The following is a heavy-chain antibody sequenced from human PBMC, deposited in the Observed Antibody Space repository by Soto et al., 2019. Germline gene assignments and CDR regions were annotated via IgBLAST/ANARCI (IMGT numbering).Heavy chain of an antibody. J-gene: IGHJ4*02. Sequence: GGSLRLSCAASGFTSSDHAMHWVRQAPGKGLEWVAIISYDGSSKDYADSVKGRFTISRDNSKNTLYLQMNSLRPEDTAVYYCARDPYYDILAVTTAYFDYWGQGTLVTVSS. D-gene: IGHD3-9*01. CDR1: GFTSSDHA. CDR3: ARDPYYDILAVTTAYFDY. V-gene: IGHV3-30-3*01. CDR2: ISYDGSSK.